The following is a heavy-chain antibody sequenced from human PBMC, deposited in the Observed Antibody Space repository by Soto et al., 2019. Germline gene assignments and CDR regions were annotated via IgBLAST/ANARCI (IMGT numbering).Heavy chain of an antibody. V-gene: IGHV3-30*18. D-gene: IGHD1-26*01. CDR1: GFTFSTYG. CDR3: AKSDVGATTPFYYCGMDV. Sequence: QVHLVESGGGVVQPGRSLRLSCAASGFTFSTYGTHWVRQAPGKGLEWVAGISYDGSNKFHADSVKGRFTISRDNSKNTLYLQMNSLRAEDTAVYYCAKSDVGATTPFYYCGMDVWGQGTAVTVSS. J-gene: IGHJ6*02. CDR2: ISYDGSNK.